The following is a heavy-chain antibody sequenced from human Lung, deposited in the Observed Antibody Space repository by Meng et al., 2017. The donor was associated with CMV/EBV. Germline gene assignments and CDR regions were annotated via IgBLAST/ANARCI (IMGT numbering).Heavy chain of an antibody. CDR1: GFTFSSYW. CDR3: ARDVVEGSVWLGY. V-gene: IGHV3-74*01. J-gene: IGHJ4*02. D-gene: IGHD2-15*01. CDR2: INGDGSST. Sequence: GGSXRLXCAASGFTFSSYWMHWVRQAPGKGLVRVPRINGDGSSTSYADSVKGRFTISRDNGKNTLYLQMNSLRAEDTAVYYCARDVVEGSVWLGYWGQGTLVTVSS.